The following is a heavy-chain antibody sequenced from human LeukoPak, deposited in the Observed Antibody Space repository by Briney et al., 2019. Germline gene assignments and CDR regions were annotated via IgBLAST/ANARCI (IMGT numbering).Heavy chain of an antibody. Sequence: ASVKVSCKASGYTFTSYYMHWVRQAPGQGLEWMGIINPSGGSTSYAQKFQGRVTITRNTSISTAYMELSSLRSEDTAVYYCARGSGTTYYYYYMDVWGKGTTVTVSS. V-gene: IGHV1-46*01. CDR3: ARGSGTTYYYYYMDV. D-gene: IGHD1-1*01. CDR2: INPSGGST. CDR1: GYTFTSYY. J-gene: IGHJ6*03.